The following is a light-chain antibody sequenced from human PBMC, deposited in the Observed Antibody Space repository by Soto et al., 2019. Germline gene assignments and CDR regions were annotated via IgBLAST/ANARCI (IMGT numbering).Light chain of an antibody. CDR3: QQYSSSPWT. CDR1: QSVSRSH. Sequence: VLTQSPGTLSLSPGERATLSCRASQSVSRSHLAWFQQTPGQAPRLLIYGASNRATGIPDRVSGSASGTNFTLPINRLEPEDCAGNYGQQYSSSPWTFGQGTKGDIK. V-gene: IGKV3-20*01. J-gene: IGKJ1*01. CDR2: GAS.